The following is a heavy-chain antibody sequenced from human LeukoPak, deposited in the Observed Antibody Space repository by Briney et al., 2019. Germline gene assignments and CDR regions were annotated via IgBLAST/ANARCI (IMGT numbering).Heavy chain of an antibody. D-gene: IGHD2-2*01. CDR2: ISAYNGNT. CDR3: ARGPLQYQLLPRYYYMDV. CDR1: GHTFTSYG. Sequence: ASVKVSCKASGHTFTSYGISWVRQAPGQGLEWMGWISAYNGNTNYAQKLQGRVTMTTDTSTSTAYMELRSLRSEDTAVYYCARGPLQYQLLPRYYYMDVWGKGTTVTVSS. V-gene: IGHV1-18*01. J-gene: IGHJ6*03.